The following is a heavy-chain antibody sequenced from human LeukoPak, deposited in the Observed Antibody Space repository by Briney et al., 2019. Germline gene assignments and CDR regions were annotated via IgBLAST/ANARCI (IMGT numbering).Heavy chain of an antibody. CDR3: ARDRTPGGGYYYGGLDY. Sequence: GGSLRLSCAASGFTFSSYSMNWVRQAPGKGLEWVSSISSSSSYIYYADSVKGRFTISRDNARKSLYLQMNSLRAEDTAVYYCARDRTPGGGYYYGGLDYWGQGTLVTVSS. J-gene: IGHJ4*02. CDR1: GFTFSSYS. D-gene: IGHD3-22*01. CDR2: ISSSSSYI. V-gene: IGHV3-21*01.